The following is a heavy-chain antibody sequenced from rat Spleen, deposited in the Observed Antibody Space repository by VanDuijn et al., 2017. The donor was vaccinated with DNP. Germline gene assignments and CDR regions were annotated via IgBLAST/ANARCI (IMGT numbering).Heavy chain of an antibody. Sequence: EVQLVEAGGGLVQPGRSLKLSFAAPGLTFSDYNMAWVRPAPKKGLEWVATISPSGANIYYRDSVRGRFTISRDNAKSTLYLQMNSLRSEDMATYYCVRPAYYAGSYPFFWGPGTMVTVSS. V-gene: IGHV5-7*01. D-gene: IGHD1-12*02. CDR2: ISPSGANI. CDR3: VRPAYYAGSYPFF. CDR1: GLTFSDYN. J-gene: IGHJ1*01.